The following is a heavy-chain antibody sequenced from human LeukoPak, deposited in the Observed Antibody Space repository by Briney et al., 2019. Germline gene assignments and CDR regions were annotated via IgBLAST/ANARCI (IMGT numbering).Heavy chain of an antibody. Sequence: GGSLRLSCAASGFIFSSYAMSWVRQAPGKGLEWVSAISGSGGSTYYADSVKGRFTISRDNSKNTLYLQMNSLRAEDTAVYYCAKSPYGGNAQYYFDYWGQGTLVTVSS. CDR2: ISGSGGST. V-gene: IGHV3-23*01. D-gene: IGHD4-23*01. CDR1: GFIFSSYA. CDR3: AKSPYGGNAQYYFDY. J-gene: IGHJ4*02.